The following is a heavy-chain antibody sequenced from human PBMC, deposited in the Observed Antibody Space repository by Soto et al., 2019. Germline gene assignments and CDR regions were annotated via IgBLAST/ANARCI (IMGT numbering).Heavy chain of an antibody. CDR3: ALFTMVPIFG. CDR2: ISWNSGSI. V-gene: IGHV3-9*01. CDR1: GFTFDDYA. J-gene: IGHJ4*02. D-gene: IGHD3-10*01. Sequence: LRLSCAASGFTFDDYAMHWVRQAPGKGLEWVSGISWNSGSIGYADSVKGRFTISRDNAKNSLYLQMNSLRAEDTAVYYCALFTMVPIFGWGQGTLVTVSS.